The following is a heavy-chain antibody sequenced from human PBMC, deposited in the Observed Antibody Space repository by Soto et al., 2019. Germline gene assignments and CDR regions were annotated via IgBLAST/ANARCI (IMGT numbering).Heavy chain of an antibody. CDR3: VSQRTSVLTQAYFGY. J-gene: IGHJ4*02. CDR2: IDCSGRT. CDR1: GGAMYAYY. Sequence: SETLSLTCTVSGGAMYAYYWSWIRQSPGKGLVWNANIDCSGRTNYNPSLKSRVTISVDTSKNQFSLDLNSVTASDTAVYFCVSQRTSVLTQAYFGYWGQGTLVTVS. D-gene: IGHD2-8*01. V-gene: IGHV4-59*08.